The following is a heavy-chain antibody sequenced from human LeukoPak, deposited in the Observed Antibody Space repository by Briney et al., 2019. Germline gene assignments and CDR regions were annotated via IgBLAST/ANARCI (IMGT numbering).Heavy chain of an antibody. CDR3: ARVTSGSYFDY. Sequence: SQTLSLTCAVSGGSISSGGYSWSWIRQPPGKGLEWIGYIYHSGSTYYNPSLKSRVTISVDRSKNQFSLKLSSVTAADTAVYYCARVTSGSYFDYWGQGTLVTVSS. D-gene: IGHD1-26*01. CDR2: IYHSGST. CDR1: GGSISSGGYS. V-gene: IGHV4-30-2*01. J-gene: IGHJ4*02.